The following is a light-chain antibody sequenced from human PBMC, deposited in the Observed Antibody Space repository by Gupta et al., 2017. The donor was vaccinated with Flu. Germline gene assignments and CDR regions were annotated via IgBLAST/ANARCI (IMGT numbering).Light chain of an antibody. CDR3: QAWASYSIAL. Sequence: SYELTQPPSVFVSPGQTASITCSGDKLGDEYVCWYQQKPGQAPVLVIYQNNKRPSGIPARFSGSNSGNTATLTISGAKALDEADYFCQAWASYSIALFGGGTRLTVL. CDR2: QNN. J-gene: IGLJ2*01. CDR1: KLGDEY. V-gene: IGLV3-1*01.